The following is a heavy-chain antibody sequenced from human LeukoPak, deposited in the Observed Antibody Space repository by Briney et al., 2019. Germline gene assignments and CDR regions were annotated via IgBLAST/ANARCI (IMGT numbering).Heavy chain of an antibody. CDR3: ARGVFYGDSRDLPRKPFDY. CDR1: GGSFSGYY. J-gene: IGHJ4*02. CDR2: INHSGST. Sequence: SSETLSLTCAVYGGSFSGYYWSWIRQPPGKGLEWIGEINHSGSTNYNPSLKSRVTISVDTSKNQFSLKLSSVTAADTAVYYCARGVFYGDSRDLPRKPFDYWGQGTLVTVSS. D-gene: IGHD4-17*01. V-gene: IGHV4-34*01.